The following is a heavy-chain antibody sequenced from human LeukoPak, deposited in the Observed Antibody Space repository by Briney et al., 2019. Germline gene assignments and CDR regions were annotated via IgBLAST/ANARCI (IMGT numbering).Heavy chain of an antibody. CDR2: ISGSGSDI. Sequence: GGSLRLSCAASEFTFTTYNMNWVRQAPGKGLEWVSFISGSGSDIYYADSVKGQFIISRDNAKNSLFLQMNSLRAEDTAVYYCARGGLGTQIDYWGQGTLVTVSS. V-gene: IGHV3-21*01. CDR1: EFTFTTYN. J-gene: IGHJ4*02. D-gene: IGHD3/OR15-3a*01. CDR3: ARGGLGTQIDY.